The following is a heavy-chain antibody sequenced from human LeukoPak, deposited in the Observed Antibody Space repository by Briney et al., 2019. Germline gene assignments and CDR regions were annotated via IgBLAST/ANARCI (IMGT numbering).Heavy chain of an antibody. Sequence: SETLSLTCTVSGGSISSYYWSWIRQPAGKGLEWIGRIYTSGSTNYNPSLKSRVAMSVDTSKNQFSLKLRSVTAADTAMYYCAREDYGSGIGGSDWFDPWGQGTLVTVSS. CDR1: GGSISSYY. D-gene: IGHD3-10*01. J-gene: IGHJ5*02. CDR2: IYTSGST. CDR3: AREDYGSGIGGSDWFDP. V-gene: IGHV4-4*07.